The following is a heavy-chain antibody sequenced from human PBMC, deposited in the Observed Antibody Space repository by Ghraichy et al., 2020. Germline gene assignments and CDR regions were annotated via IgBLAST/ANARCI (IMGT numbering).Heavy chain of an antibody. V-gene: IGHV1-18*04. CDR1: DYTFTTYG. CDR3: ARDKGTNAAEDGFDP. CDR2: ISGKIDDV. D-gene: IGHD1-14*01. Sequence: ASVKVSCKASDYTFTTYGISWVRQAPGQGLEWMGWISGKIDDVNYAQKVQGRVTMTTDTSTSTAYMELRSLRSDDTAVYYCARDKGTNAAEDGFDPWGQGTLVTVSS. J-gene: IGHJ5*02.